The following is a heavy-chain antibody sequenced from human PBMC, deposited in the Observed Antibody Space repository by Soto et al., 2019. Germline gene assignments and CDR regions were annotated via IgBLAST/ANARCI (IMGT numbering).Heavy chain of an antibody. CDR2: INAGNGNT. J-gene: IGHJ4*02. CDR3: ARDLVYYYFDY. CDR1: GSTFTSYA. D-gene: IGHD2-8*01. V-gene: IGHV1-3*01. Sequence: ASVKVSCKASGSTFTSYALHWVRQAPGQSLEWMGWINAGNGNTKYSQKFQGRVTITRDTSASTAYMELSSLRSEDTAVYYCARDLVYYYFDYWGQGTLVTVSS.